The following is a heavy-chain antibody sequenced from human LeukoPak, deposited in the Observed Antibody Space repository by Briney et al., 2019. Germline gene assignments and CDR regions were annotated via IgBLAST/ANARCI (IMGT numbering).Heavy chain of an antibody. Sequence: GGSLRLSCAASGFTFSSYWMTWVRQAPGKGLEWVANIKQDGSANNNVDAVKGRFTISRNNAKNSLYFQMNSRRDRDTAVYYCARVRESATTVSEYWGQGTLVTVSS. CDR3: ARVRESATTVSEY. V-gene: IGHV3-7*04. CDR2: IKQDGSAN. D-gene: IGHD4-11*01. CDR1: GFTFSSYW. J-gene: IGHJ4*02.